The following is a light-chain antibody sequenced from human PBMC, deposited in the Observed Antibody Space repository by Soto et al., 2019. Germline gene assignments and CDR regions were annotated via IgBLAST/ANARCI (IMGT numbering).Light chain of an antibody. CDR2: EVN. Sequence: QSALTQPPSASGSPGQSVTISCTGTSSDVGASNYVSWYQQHPGKAPKLMISEVNKRPSGVPDRFSGSKSGNTASLTVSGLQAEDEADYYCSSSAGTKNMVFGGGTKLTVI. J-gene: IGLJ2*01. V-gene: IGLV2-8*01. CDR1: SSDVGASNY. CDR3: SSSAGTKNMV.